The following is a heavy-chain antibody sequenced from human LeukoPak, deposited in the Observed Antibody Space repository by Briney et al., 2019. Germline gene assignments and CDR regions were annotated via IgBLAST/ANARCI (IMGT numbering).Heavy chain of an antibody. CDR3: ARDRAAGTTPYYYYYYMDV. CDR1: GGSISSYY. V-gene: IGHV4-59*01. Sequence: SETLSLTCTVSGGSISSYYWSWIRQPPGKGLEWIGYIYYSGSTNYNPALKSRVTISVDTSKNQFSLKLSSVTAADTAVYYCARDRAAGTTPYYYYYYMDVWGKGTTVTVSS. D-gene: IGHD6-13*01. J-gene: IGHJ6*03. CDR2: IYYSGST.